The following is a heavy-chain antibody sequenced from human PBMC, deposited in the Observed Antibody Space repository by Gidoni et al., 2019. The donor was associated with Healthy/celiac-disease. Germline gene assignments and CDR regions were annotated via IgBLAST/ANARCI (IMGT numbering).Heavy chain of an antibody. CDR1: GGSFSGYY. CDR2: SNQSGST. Sequence: QVQLQQWGAGLLKPSKTLSLTCAVYGGSFSGYYWRWIRQPPGKGLEWIGESNQSGSTNYHPSLKRRVTISVDTSKNQFSRKLSSVTAADTAVYYCSRGPRRYCSSTSCYRARAAFDIWGQGTMVTVSS. D-gene: IGHD2-2*02. J-gene: IGHJ3*02. V-gene: IGHV4-34*01. CDR3: SRGPRRYCSSTSCYRARAAFDI.